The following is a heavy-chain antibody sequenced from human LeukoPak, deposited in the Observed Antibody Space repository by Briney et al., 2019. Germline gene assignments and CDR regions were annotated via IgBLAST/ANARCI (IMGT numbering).Heavy chain of an antibody. D-gene: IGHD6-19*01. CDR2: TYYSGST. Sequence: SATLSLTCTVSGASVSTYYWSWIRQPPGRGLEWIGYTYYSGSTKYNPSLTSRVTISLDTSKNQFSLKLNSVTAADTAVYYCARSYNNGYYEDYWGQGTLVTVSS. V-gene: IGHV4-59*08. CDR3: ARSYNNGYYEDY. J-gene: IGHJ4*02. CDR1: GASVSTYY.